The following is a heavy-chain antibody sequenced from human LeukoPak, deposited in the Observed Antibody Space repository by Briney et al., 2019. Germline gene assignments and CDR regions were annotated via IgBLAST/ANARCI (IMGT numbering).Heavy chain of an antibody. CDR1: GYSFTSYV. Sequence: AAVNVSCKASGYSFTSYVISWVRQAPGQGLKWMGWISAYKGNTNYAQQPQGTVTMTTNKSPSTAYMELRSLRSDDTAVYYCARVQSANTAMAYYYYGMDVWGQGTTVTVSS. D-gene: IGHD5-18*01. V-gene: IGHV1-18*01. CDR3: ARVQSANTAMAYYYYGMDV. CDR2: ISAYKGNT. J-gene: IGHJ6*02.